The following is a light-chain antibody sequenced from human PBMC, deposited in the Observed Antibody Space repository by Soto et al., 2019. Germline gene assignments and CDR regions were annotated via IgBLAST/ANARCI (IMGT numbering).Light chain of an antibody. CDR2: GAS. V-gene: IGKV3-20*01. CDR3: QRYGTSLPLT. Sequence: EIVLTQSPCTLSLSPGDRATLSCRASQSVSSNYLAWYQQKPGQAPRLLIYGASSRATGIPDRFSGSGSGTDFTLTISRMEPEDFAVYYXQRYGTSLPLTFG. CDR1: QSVSSNY. J-gene: IGKJ4*01.